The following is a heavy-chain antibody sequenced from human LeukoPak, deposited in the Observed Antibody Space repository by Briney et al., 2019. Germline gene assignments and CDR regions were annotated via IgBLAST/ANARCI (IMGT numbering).Heavy chain of an antibody. Sequence: ASVKVSCKASGYTFTSYGISWVRQAPGQGLEWMGWISAYNGNTNYAQKLQGRVTMTTDTSTSTAYMELRSLRSDDTAVYYCARVPGSDCYYTPDYWGQGTLVTGSS. D-gene: IGHD2-21*02. CDR2: ISAYNGNT. CDR3: ARVPGSDCYYTPDY. J-gene: IGHJ4*02. V-gene: IGHV1-18*01. CDR1: GYTFTSYG.